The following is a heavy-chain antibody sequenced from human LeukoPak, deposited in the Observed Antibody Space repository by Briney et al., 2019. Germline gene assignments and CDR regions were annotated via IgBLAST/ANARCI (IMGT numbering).Heavy chain of an antibody. Sequence: GGSLRLSCAASGFTFSSYARHWVRQAPGKGLEWVAVISYDGSNKYYADSVKGRFTISRDNSKNTLYLQMNSLRAEDTAVYYCASTAVAQPYWGQGTLVTVSS. CDR2: ISYDGSNK. J-gene: IGHJ4*02. CDR1: GFTFSSYA. D-gene: IGHD6-19*01. V-gene: IGHV3-30-3*01. CDR3: ASTAVAQPY.